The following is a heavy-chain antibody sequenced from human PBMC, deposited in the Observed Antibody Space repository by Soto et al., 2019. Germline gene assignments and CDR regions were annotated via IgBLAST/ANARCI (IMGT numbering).Heavy chain of an antibody. CDR2: INVDGTET. CDR3: ARDKEVLLTNYVMAV. J-gene: IGHJ6*02. CDR1: RFTFGSYW. Sequence: VGSLRLSCTAPRFTFGSYWMHWVRQAPGKGLVWVSDINVDGTETWYADSVKGRFTISRDNDKKTLYLHTTGLRVDDTGVYYCARDKEVLLTNYVMAVWGQGTTVTVS. V-gene: IGHV3-74*01.